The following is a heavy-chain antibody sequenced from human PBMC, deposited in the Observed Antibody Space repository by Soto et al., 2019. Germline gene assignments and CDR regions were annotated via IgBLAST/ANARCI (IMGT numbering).Heavy chain of an antibody. V-gene: IGHV1-69*01. CDR2: ILPMFDTA. CDR3: ATWPTSRGYFDY. D-gene: IGHD2-2*01. J-gene: IGHJ4*02. Sequence: QVQLVQSGAEVKKPGSSVKVSCKASGGTFSSYGISWVRQAPGQGLEWMGGILPMFDTAYNAQKFRGRVTITADESTTTAYMELSSLKSEDTAVFYCATWPTSRGYFDYWGQGTLVIVSS. CDR1: GGTFSSYG.